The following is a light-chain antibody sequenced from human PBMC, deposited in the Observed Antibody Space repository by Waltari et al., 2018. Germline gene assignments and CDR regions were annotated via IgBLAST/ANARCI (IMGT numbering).Light chain of an antibody. CDR1: QSIRSY. CDR3: QQSYSTPRT. Sequence: DIQMTQSPSSLSASVGDRVTVTCRASQSIRSYLNWYQQKPGKAPKLLIYAASSLHRGVPSSFSGSGSGTDFTLTISSLRPEDCATYYCQQSYSTPRTFGQGTKLEIK. V-gene: IGKV1-39*01. CDR2: AAS. J-gene: IGKJ2*01.